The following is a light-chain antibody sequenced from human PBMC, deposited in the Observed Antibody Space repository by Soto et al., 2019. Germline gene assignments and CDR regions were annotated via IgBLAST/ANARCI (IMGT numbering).Light chain of an antibody. CDR3: QQTNTFLPLT. J-gene: IGKJ4*01. CDR2: GAS. Sequence: DVQMTQSPSSVSASVGDRVTITCRASQGISNWLAWYQQKPGKAPKLLIYGASSLQSGVPSRFSGGGSGTHFTLIISSLQPEDFATYYCQQTNTFLPLTFGGGTKLEI. CDR1: QGISNW. V-gene: IGKV1-12*01.